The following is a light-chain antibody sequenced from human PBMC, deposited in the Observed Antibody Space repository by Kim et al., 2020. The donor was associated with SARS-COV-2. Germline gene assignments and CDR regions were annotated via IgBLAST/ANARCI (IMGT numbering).Light chain of an antibody. J-gene: IGKJ3*01. CDR3: QKYNSVPFT. Sequence: DIQMTQSPSFLSASVGDRVTITCRASQGISNDLAWYQQRPGKVPELLISAASTLQSGVPSRFSGSGFGTDFTLTISSLQPEDVATYYCQKYNSVPFTFGHGTKVDIK. CDR1: QGISND. V-gene: IGKV1-27*01. CDR2: AAS.